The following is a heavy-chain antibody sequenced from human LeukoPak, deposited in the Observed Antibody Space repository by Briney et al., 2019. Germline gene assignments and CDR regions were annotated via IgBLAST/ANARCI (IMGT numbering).Heavy chain of an antibody. CDR2: INPNTGGT. D-gene: IGHD5-18*01. Sequence: ASVKVSCKASGYTFTGYYVHWVRQAPGQGLKWMGWINPNTGGTNYAQKFQGRVTMTRDTSISTGYMELSRLRSDDTAVYYCARGPYDRYTAMPYYFDYWGQGTLVTVSS. CDR1: GYTFTGYY. V-gene: IGHV1-2*02. J-gene: IGHJ4*02. CDR3: ARGPYDRYTAMPYYFDY.